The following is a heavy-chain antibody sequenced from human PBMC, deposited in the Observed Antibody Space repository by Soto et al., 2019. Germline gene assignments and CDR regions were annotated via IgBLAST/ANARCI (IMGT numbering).Heavy chain of an antibody. V-gene: IGHV4-59*01. CDR3: ARRRDGYTGVWFDP. J-gene: IGHJ5*02. Sequence: PSETLSLTCTVSGAPISGFYWSWIRQPPCKELEWIGHIYYSVSTNYNSALKSRVTISLDTSKNQFSLNLSSVTAADTAVYYCARRRDGYTGVWFDPWGQGTLVTVSS. D-gene: IGHD5-12*01. CDR2: IYYSVST. CDR1: GAPISGFY.